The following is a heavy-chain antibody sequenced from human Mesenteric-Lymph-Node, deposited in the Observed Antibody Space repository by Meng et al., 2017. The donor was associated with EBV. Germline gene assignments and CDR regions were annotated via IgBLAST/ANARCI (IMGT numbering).Heavy chain of an antibody. D-gene: IGHD6-13*01. CDR1: GYTFISYD. V-gene: IGHV1-69*01. J-gene: IGHJ4*02. CDR3: ASSHRGYDRYRSSSNFDY. CDR2: IIPLLGTT. Sequence: QVELVPSGVEVKQPGASVKVSCKASGYTFISYDINWVRQATGQGLEWMGGIIPLLGTTNYAQKFQGRVTITADESTSTVYMELSSLGSEDTAVFYCASSHRGYDRYRSSSNFDYWGQGTLVTVSS.